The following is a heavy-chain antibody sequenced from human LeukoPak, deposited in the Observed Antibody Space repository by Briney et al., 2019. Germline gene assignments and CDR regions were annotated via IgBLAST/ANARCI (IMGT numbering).Heavy chain of an antibody. CDR2: INRNGGSA. V-gene: IGHV3-20*04. CDR3: ARDRGGSYMYLQH. D-gene: IGHD1-26*01. Sequence: GGSLRPSCAASGFTFSDYYMSWIRQAPGKGLEWVSGINRNGGSAGYADSAKGRFSISRDNAKNSLFLQMNSLRAEDTAFYCARDRGGSYMYLQHWGQGTQVTVSS. J-gene: IGHJ1*01. CDR1: GFTFSDYY.